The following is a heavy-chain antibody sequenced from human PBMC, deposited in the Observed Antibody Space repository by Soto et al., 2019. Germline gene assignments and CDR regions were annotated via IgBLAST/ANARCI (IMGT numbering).Heavy chain of an antibody. CDR1: VGSISSGGYY. J-gene: IGHJ5*02. CDR2: IYYSGST. D-gene: IGHD6-13*01. V-gene: IGHV4-31*03. Sequence: QVQLQESGPGLVKPSQTLSLTCTVSVGSISSGGYYWSWIRQHPGKGLEWIGYIYYSGSTYYNPSLKSRVTRSVDTSKNQFSLKLSSVTAGDTAVYYCARGGQLVSQGYFDPWGQGTLVTVSS. CDR3: ARGGQLVSQGYFDP.